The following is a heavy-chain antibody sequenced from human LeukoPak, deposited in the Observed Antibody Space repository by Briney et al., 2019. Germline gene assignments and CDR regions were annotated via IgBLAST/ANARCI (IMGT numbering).Heavy chain of an antibody. V-gene: IGHV4-4*07. CDR2: IYTSGST. CDR1: GGSISSYY. D-gene: IGHD6-13*01. J-gene: IGHJ4*02. CDR3: ARTDSSSWPLDPNYYFDY. Sequence: PSETLSLTCTVSGGSISSYYWSWIRQPAGKGLEWIGRIYTSGSTNYNPSLKSRVTMSVDTFKNQFSLKLSSVTAADTAVYYCARTDSSSWPLDPNYYFDYWGQGTLVTVSS.